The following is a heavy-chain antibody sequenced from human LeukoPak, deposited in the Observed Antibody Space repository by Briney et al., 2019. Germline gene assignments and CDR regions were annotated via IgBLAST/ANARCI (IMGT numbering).Heavy chain of an antibody. Sequence: GESLKISCKGSGYSFTSYRIGWVRQMPGKGLEWMGIIYPGDSDTTYSPSLQGQVTISVDKSISTAYLQWSSLKASDTAMYYCARHASSGWYYFDYWGQGTLVTVSS. J-gene: IGHJ4*02. CDR1: GYSFTSYR. CDR3: ARHASSGWYYFDY. V-gene: IGHV5-51*01. CDR2: IYPGDSDT. D-gene: IGHD6-19*01.